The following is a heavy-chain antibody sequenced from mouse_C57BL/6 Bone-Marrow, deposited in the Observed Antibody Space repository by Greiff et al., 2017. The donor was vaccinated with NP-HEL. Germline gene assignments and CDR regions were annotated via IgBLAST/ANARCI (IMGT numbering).Heavy chain of an antibody. Sequence: QVQLKQSGTELVKPGASVKLSCKASGYTFTSYWMHWVKQRPGQGLEWIGNINPSNGGTNYNEKFKSKATLTVDKSSSTAYMQLSSLTSEDSAVYYCARGVTGGRRYFDYWGQGTTLTVSS. J-gene: IGHJ2*01. CDR1: GYTFTSYW. CDR2: INPSNGGT. V-gene: IGHV1-53*01. CDR3: ARGVTGGRRYFDY. D-gene: IGHD2-13*01.